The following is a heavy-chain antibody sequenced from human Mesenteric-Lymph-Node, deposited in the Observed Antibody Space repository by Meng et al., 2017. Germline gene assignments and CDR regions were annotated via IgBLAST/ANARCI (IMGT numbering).Heavy chain of an antibody. Sequence: SLKISCAASGFTFDDYAMHWVRQAPGKGLEWVSGISWNSGSIGYADSVKGRFTISRDNAKNSLYLQMNSLRAEDTALYYCAKDIYRGGDAFDIWGQGTMVTVSS. J-gene: IGHJ3*02. CDR1: GFTFDDYA. CDR2: ISWNSGSI. CDR3: AKDIYRGGDAFDI. V-gene: IGHV3-9*01. D-gene: IGHD2-2*02.